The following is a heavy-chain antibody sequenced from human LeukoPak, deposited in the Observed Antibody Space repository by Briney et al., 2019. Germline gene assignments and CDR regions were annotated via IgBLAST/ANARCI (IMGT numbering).Heavy chain of an antibody. V-gene: IGHV4-34*01. J-gene: IGHJ4*02. D-gene: IGHD1-26*01. CDR2: INHSGST. CDR1: GGSFSGYY. CDR3: ARHVSIGGWELLQGVDY. Sequence: SETLSLTCAVYGGSFSGYYWSWIRQPPGKGLEWIGEINHSGSTNYNPSLQSRVTISVDTSKNQFSLKLSSVTAADTAVYYCARHVSIGGWELLQGVDYWGQGTLVTVSS.